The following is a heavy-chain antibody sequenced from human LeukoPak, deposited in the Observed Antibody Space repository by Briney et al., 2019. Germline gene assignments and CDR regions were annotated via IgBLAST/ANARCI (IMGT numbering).Heavy chain of an antibody. J-gene: IGHJ4*02. D-gene: IGHD4/OR15-4a*01. Sequence: GGSLRLSCAASGFTFTTYSMNWVRQAPGKGLEWVSFVSSTSRFISYADSVKGRFTISRDNAKNSLYLQMTSLRAEDTAVYYCARRAGAYSHPYDYWGQGTLVTVSS. CDR3: ARRAGAYSHPYDY. CDR1: GFTFTTYS. V-gene: IGHV3-21*04. CDR2: VSSTSRFI.